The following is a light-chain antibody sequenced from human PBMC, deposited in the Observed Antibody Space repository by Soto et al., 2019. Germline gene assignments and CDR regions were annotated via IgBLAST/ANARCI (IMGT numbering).Light chain of an antibody. CDR2: DVN. CDR3: SSYTSSSTHV. J-gene: IGLJ1*01. Sequence: QSVLTQHASVSGSPGQSITISCAGTSSDVGGYNFVSWYQQHPGKVPKLMIFDVNSRPSGVSDRFSGSKSGNTASLTISGLQAEDEGDYYCSSYTSSSTHVFGSGTKLTVL. V-gene: IGLV2-14*03. CDR1: SSDVGGYNF.